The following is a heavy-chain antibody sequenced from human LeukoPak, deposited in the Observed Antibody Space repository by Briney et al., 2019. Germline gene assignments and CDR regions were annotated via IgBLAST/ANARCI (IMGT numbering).Heavy chain of an antibody. D-gene: IGHD5-12*01. CDR1: GFIFSRYY. CDR2: LFSGGDT. Sequence: GGSLRLSCAASGFIFSRYYMSWVRRAPGKGLEWVSVLFSGGDTYYADSVKDRFSISRDSSRETLFLQMNSLRADDTAVYYCARQGYDSGFDYWGHGTMVTVSS. V-gene: IGHV3-66*04. J-gene: IGHJ4*01. CDR3: ARQGYDSGFDY.